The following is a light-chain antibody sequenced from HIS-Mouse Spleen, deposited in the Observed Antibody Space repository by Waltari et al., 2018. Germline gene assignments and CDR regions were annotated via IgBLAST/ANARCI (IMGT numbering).Light chain of an antibody. V-gene: IGKV1-5*03. Sequence: DIQMTQSPSTLSASVGDRVTITCRASKSISSWLAWYQQKPGKAPKLLFYKASSLESGVPSSCSGSGAGTEVTLTISSLQPDDFATYYCQQYNSYSYTFGQGTKLEIK. CDR3: QQYNSYSYT. CDR2: KAS. CDR1: KSISSW. J-gene: IGKJ2*01.